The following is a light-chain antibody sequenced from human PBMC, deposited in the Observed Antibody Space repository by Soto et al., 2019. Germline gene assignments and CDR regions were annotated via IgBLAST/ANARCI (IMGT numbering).Light chain of an antibody. Sequence: DIQMTQSPSSLSASVGDTVTITCRASQTIYSWLAWYQQKPGRAPKLLIYKASTLQGGVPPRFSGSGSGTEFTLTIASLQPDDFATSVCQQYSSYVTFGGGPKVEIK. CDR3: QQYSSYVT. V-gene: IGKV1-5*03. CDR1: QTIYSW. J-gene: IGKJ4*01. CDR2: KAS.